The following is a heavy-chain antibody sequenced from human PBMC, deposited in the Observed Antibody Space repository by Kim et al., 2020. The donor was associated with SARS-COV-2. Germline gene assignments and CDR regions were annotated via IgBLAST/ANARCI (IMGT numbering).Heavy chain of an antibody. V-gene: IGHV3-30*18. D-gene: IGHD3-22*01. CDR2: LSNDGRNT. CDR3: AKDQRFAKIVYHLDY. CDR1: GFTFSTYG. J-gene: IGHJ4*02. Sequence: GGSLRLSCAASGFTFSTYGMHWVRQAPGKGLEWVAVLSNDGRNTYYADSVKGRFTISRDTSKNTLYLQMDSLRAEDTAVYYCAKDQRFAKIVYHLDYWGQGTLVTVSS.